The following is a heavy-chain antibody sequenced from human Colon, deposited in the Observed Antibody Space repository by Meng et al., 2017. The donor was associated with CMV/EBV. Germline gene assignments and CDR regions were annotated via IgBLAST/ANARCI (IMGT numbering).Heavy chain of an antibody. CDR2: ISPNSGGT. D-gene: IGHD2-21*02. CDR1: GYTFTGYY. CDR3: ARALVWIVTGSFDY. J-gene: IGHJ4*02. V-gene: IGHV1-2*02. Sequence: ASVKVSCKASGYTFTGYYMRWVRQAPGQGLEWMGWISPNSGGTNYAQKFQGRVTMTRDTSISTAYMELSRLRSDDTAVYYCARALVWIVTGSFDYWGQGTLVTVSS.